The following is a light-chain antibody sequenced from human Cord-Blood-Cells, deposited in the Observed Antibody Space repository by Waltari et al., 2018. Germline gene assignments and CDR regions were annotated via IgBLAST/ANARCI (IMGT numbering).Light chain of an antibody. V-gene: IGKV4-1*01. Sequence: DIVMTQSPASLAVSLVERATINCKSSQGVLYSSNNKNYLAWYQQKPGQPPKLLIYWASTRESGVPDRFSGSGSGTDFTLTISSLQAEDVAVYYCQQYYSTLMYTFGQGTKLEIK. CDR2: WAS. CDR1: QGVLYSSNNKNY. J-gene: IGKJ2*01. CDR3: QQYYSTLMYT.